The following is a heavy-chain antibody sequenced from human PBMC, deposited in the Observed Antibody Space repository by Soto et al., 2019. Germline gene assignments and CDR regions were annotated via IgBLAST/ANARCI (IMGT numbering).Heavy chain of an antibody. D-gene: IGHD3-22*01. CDR1: GYTFTSYG. CDR2: ISAYNGNT. Sequence: SVKGSCKASGYTFTSYGISWGRQAPVQGLEWMGWISAYNGNTNYAQKLQGRVTMTTDTSTSTAYMELRSLRSDDTAVYYCARDKWFIGNYFDYWGQGTLVTVSS. J-gene: IGHJ4*02. CDR3: ARDKWFIGNYFDY. V-gene: IGHV1-18*01.